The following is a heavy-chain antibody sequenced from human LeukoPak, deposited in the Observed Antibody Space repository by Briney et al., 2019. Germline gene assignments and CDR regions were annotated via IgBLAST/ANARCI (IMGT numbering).Heavy chain of an antibody. CDR3: ARDIPLVRGVDY. CDR1: GFTFSSYS. CDR2: ISSSSSYI. V-gene: IGHV3-21*01. J-gene: IGHJ4*02. D-gene: IGHD3-10*01. Sequence: PGGSLRLSCAASGFTFSSYSMNWVRQAPGKGLEWVSSISSSSSYIYYADSVKGRFTISRDNAKNSLYLQMNSLRAEDMAVYYCARDIPLVRGVDYWGQGTLVTVSS.